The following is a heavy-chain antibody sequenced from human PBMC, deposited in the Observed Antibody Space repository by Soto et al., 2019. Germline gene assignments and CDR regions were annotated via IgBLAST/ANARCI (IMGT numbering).Heavy chain of an antibody. D-gene: IGHD3-10*01. CDR1: GFTFSSYA. CDR3: ARGDRGGSGSPASYYYSGLDV. V-gene: IGHV3-23*01. CDR2: VSAGGDMT. J-gene: IGHJ6*02. Sequence: DVHVLESGGDLVQPGGSLRLSCAASGFTFSSYAMSWVRQAPGKGLEWVSSVSAGGDMTYYSDAVKGRFTISRVNSNNALFLQMNSLRIEDTALYYCARGDRGGSGSPASYYYSGLDVWGQGTTVTVS.